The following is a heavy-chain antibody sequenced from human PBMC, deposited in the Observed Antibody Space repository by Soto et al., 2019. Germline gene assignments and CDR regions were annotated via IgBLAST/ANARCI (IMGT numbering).Heavy chain of an antibody. J-gene: IGHJ6*02. Sequence: QVQLVQSGAEVQKPGSSVKVSCKASGGTFSSYAISWVRQAPGQGLEWMGGIIPIFGTANYAQKFQGRVTITADESTSTAYMELRSLRSEDTAVYYCASKYSSSWYSAGGMDVWGQGTTVTVSS. D-gene: IGHD6-13*01. CDR1: GGTFSSYA. CDR2: IIPIFGTA. CDR3: ASKYSSSWYSAGGMDV. V-gene: IGHV1-69*01.